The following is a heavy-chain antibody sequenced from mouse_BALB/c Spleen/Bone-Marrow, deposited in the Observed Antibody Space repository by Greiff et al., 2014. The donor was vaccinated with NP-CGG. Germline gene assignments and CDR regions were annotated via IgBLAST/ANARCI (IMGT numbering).Heavy chain of an antibody. D-gene: IGHD5-1*01. J-gene: IGHJ2*01. Sequence: EVMLVESGGGLVQPGGSLRLSCTTSGFTFTDYFMTWVRQPPGKALEWLGFIRNKPNGYTTEYNQSVKGRFTISRDNSQGILYLQMNTLRAEDSAIYYCARDYSGYFDFWGQGTTLTVSS. CDR3: ARDYSGYFDF. CDR1: GFTFTDYF. V-gene: IGHV7-3*02. CDR2: IRNKPNGYTT.